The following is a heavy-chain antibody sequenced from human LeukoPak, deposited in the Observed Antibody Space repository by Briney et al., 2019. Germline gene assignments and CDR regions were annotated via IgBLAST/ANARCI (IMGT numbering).Heavy chain of an antibody. D-gene: IGHD5-12*01. CDR1: GGTFSSYT. Sequence: SVKVSCKASGGTFSSYTISWVRQAPGQGLEWMGRIIPILGIANYAQKFQGSVTITADKSTSTAYMELSSLRSEDTAVYYCARVMGHSGYERYYYYGMDVWGQGTTVTVSS. V-gene: IGHV1-69*02. CDR2: IIPILGIA. CDR3: ARVMGHSGYERYYYYGMDV. J-gene: IGHJ6*02.